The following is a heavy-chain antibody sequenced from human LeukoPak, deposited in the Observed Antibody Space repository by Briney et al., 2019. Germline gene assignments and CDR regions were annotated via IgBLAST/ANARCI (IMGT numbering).Heavy chain of an antibody. CDR1: GFTFDDYA. Sequence: SGGSLRLSCAASGFTFDDYAMRWVRQAPGKGLEWVSGISWNSGSIGYADSVKGRFTISRDNAKNSLYLQMNSLRAEDTALYYCAAMVGATRDAFDVWGQGTMVTVSS. V-gene: IGHV3-9*01. J-gene: IGHJ3*01. CDR2: ISWNSGSI. D-gene: IGHD1-26*01. CDR3: AAMVGATRDAFDV.